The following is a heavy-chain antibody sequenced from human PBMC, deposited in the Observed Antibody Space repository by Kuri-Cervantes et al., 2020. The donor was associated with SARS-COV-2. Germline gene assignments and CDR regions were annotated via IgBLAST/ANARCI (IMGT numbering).Heavy chain of an antibody. CDR2: ISGSGGST. CDR1: GFTFSSYA. D-gene: IGHD3-3*01. V-gene: IGHV3-23*01. CDR3: AKVGVSGQLSEKYWYFDL. J-gene: IGHJ2*01. Sequence: LSLTCAASGFTFSSYAMSWVRQAPGKGLEWVSAISGSGGSTYYADSVKGRFTISRDNSKNTLYLQMNSLRAEDTAVYYCAKVGVSGQLSEKYWYFDLWGRGTLVTVSS.